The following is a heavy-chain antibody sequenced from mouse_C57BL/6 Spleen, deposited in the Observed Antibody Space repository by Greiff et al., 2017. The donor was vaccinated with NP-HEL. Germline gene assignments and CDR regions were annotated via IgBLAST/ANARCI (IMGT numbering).Heavy chain of an antibody. V-gene: IGHV5-17*01. Sequence: EVKLVESGGGLVKPGGSLKLSCAASGFTFSDYGMHWVRQAPEKGLEWVAYISSGSSTIYYADTVKGRFTISRDNAKNTLFLQMTSLRSEDTAMYYCARAALIYYGNYWYFDVWGTGTTVTVSS. CDR2: ISSGSSTI. CDR1: GFTFSDYG. CDR3: ARAALIYYGNYWYFDV. D-gene: IGHD2-1*01. J-gene: IGHJ1*03.